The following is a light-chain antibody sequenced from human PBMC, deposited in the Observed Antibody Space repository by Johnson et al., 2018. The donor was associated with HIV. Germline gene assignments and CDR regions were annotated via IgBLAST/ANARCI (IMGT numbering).Light chain of an antibody. V-gene: IGLV1-51*02. CDR1: SSNIGNNY. CDR3: GTWDTSLSAGGV. Sequence: QSVLTQPPSVSAAPGQKVTISCSGSSSNIGNNYVSWYQQLPGTAPKVLIHENNKRPSGIPDRFSGSKSGTSATLAITGLQTGDEADYYCGTWDTSLSAGGVFGSGTMVTVL. J-gene: IGLJ1*01. CDR2: ENN.